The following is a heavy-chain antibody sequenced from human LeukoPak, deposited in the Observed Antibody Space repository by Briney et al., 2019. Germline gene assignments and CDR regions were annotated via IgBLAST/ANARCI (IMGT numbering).Heavy chain of an antibody. V-gene: IGHV3-21*01. J-gene: IGHJ4*02. CDR3: ASAPYSGYDFDY. CDR2: ISSSSSYI. CDR1: GFTFSSYS. D-gene: IGHD5-12*01. Sequence: GGSLRLSCAASGFTFSSYSMNWVRQAPGKGLGWVSSISSSSSYIYYADSVKGRFTISRDNAKNSLYLQMNSLRAEDTAVYYCASAPYSGYDFDYWGQGTLVTVSS.